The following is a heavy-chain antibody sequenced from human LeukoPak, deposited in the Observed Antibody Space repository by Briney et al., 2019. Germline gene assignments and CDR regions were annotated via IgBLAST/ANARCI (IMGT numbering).Heavy chain of an antibody. CDR1: GFTVSSNY. CDR3: VRGVMGAFDM. D-gene: IGHD1-26*01. J-gene: IGHJ3*02. Sequence: RSGGSLRLSCAASGFTVSSNYMSWVRQAPGKGLEWVSGISGSGGSTYHADSVKGRFTISRDNAKNSLYLQMNSLRVEDTAVYYCVRGVMGAFDMWGQGTMVTVSS. CDR2: SGSGGST. V-gene: IGHV3-53*01.